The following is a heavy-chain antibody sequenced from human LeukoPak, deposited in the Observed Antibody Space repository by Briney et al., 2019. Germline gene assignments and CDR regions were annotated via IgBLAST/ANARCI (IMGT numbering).Heavy chain of an antibody. D-gene: IGHD2-2*01. CDR1: GFAFDEHG. V-gene: IGHV3-20*04. CDR2: INWSGGST. J-gene: IGHJ4*02. Sequence: AGTLRLSCTASGFAFDEHGMTWVGQVPGKGLEWVSGINWSGGSTGYADPLRGRFTISRDNAKNSLYLQMDSLRAEDTALYYCARAPITSPFYFDYWGQGTLVTVSS. CDR3: ARAPITSPFYFDY.